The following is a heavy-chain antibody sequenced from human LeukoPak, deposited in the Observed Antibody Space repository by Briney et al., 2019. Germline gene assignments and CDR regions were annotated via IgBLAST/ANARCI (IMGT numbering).Heavy chain of an antibody. V-gene: IGHV3-33*01. CDR3: ARDRFMVRGVMVGTFDL. D-gene: IGHD3-10*01. Sequence: PGGSLRLSCAASGFTFSDYAMHWVRQAPDKGLEWVAVIGYDGSNKYDADSVKGRFTISRDNSKNMMYLQMYSLRAEDTAVYYCARDRFMVRGVMVGTFDLWGQGTMVTVSS. J-gene: IGHJ3*01. CDR2: IGYDGSNK. CDR1: GFTFSDYA.